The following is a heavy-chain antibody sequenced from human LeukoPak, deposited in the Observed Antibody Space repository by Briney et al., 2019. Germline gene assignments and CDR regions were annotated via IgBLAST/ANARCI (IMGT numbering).Heavy chain of an antibody. CDR3: ARGFYVYDTSGYYPSKYFLDV. CDR1: GESFGNHY. Sequence: PSETLSLTCAVNGESFGNHYWTWIRQPPGKGLEYIGEINLTGTTNYNPSLNSRVSISLDTSRTQFSLKLRSVTAADTAVSYSARGFYVYDTSGYYPSKYFLDVWGTGTTVTVS. J-gene: IGHJ6*03. CDR2: INLTGTT. V-gene: IGHV4-34*01. D-gene: IGHD3-22*01.